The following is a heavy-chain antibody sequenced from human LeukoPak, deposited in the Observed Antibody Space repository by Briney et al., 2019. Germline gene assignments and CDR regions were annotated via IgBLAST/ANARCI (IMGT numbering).Heavy chain of an antibody. D-gene: IGHD5-18*01. CDR2: ISWNSGSI. Sequence: GRSLRLSCAASGFTFDDYAMHWVRQAPGKGLEWVSGISWNSGSIGYADSVKGRFTISRDNAKNSLYLQMNSLRAEDTALYYCAKGTAMVGDYYYYMDVWAKGPRSPSP. V-gene: IGHV3-9*01. CDR1: GFTFDDYA. CDR3: AKGTAMVGDYYYYMDV. J-gene: IGHJ6*03.